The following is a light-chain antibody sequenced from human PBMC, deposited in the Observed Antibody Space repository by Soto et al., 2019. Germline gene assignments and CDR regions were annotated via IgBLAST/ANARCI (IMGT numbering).Light chain of an antibody. CDR2: DAS. Sequence: EIVLTQSPATLSLSPGERDTLSCRASQSVSSYLAWYQQKPGQAPRLLIYDASNRATGIPARFSGSGSGTNFTLTISSLEPEDFAVYYCQQRSNWPWTFDQGTKVEIK. J-gene: IGKJ1*01. CDR1: QSVSSY. CDR3: QQRSNWPWT. V-gene: IGKV3-11*01.